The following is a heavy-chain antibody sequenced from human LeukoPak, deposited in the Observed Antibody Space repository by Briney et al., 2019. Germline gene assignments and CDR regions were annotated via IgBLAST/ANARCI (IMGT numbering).Heavy chain of an antibody. J-gene: IGHJ5*02. Sequence: ASVKVSCKASGYTFTSYDINWVRQATGQGLEWMGWMNPNSGNTGYAQKFQGRVTITRNTSISTAYMELSSLRSEDTAVYYCARGGGGYCSSTSCYGRVWFDPWGQGTLVTVSS. CDR1: GYTFTSYD. CDR3: ARGGGGYCSSTSCYGRVWFDP. D-gene: IGHD2-2*01. CDR2: MNPNSGNT. V-gene: IGHV1-8*03.